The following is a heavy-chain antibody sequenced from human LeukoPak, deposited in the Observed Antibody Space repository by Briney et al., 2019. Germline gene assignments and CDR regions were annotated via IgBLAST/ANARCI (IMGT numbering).Heavy chain of an antibody. CDR3: ARLSPLYCSSTSCYAGRGVWFDP. D-gene: IGHD2-2*01. CDR1: DGSISGDY. V-gene: IGHV4-59*01. CDR2: IYYSGST. Sequence: SETLSLTCTVSDGSISGDYWSWIRQSLQGLEWIGYIYYSGSTNYNPSLKSRVTISVDTSKNQFSLKLSSVTAADTAVYYCARLSPLYCSSTSCYAGRGVWFDPWGQGTLVTVSS. J-gene: IGHJ5*02.